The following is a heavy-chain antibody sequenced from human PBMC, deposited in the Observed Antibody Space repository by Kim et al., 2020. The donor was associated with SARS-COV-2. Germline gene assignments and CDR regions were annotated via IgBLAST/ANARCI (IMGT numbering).Heavy chain of an antibody. CDR2: ISYDGSNK. CDR1: GFTFSSYG. D-gene: IGHD2-8*01. V-gene: IGHV3-30*18. Sequence: GGSLRLSCAASGFTFSSYGMHWVRQAPGKGLEWVAVISYDGSNKYYADSVQGRFTISRDNSKNTLYLQMNSLRAEDTAVYYCAKDTVYCTNGVCYNNWFDPWGQGTLVTVSS. CDR3: AKDTVYCTNGVCYNNWFDP. J-gene: IGHJ5*02.